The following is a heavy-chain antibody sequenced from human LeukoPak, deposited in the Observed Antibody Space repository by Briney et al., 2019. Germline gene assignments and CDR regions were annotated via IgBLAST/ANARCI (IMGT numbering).Heavy chain of an antibody. J-gene: IGHJ4*02. Sequence: TGGSLRLSCAASGFDFNIYIVNWVRQAPGKGLEWVSYISSRGSDRDYADSVKGRFTISRDNANNSLYLQMNSLRDEDTAVYYCARDKWARALDYWGQGTLVTASP. V-gene: IGHV3-48*02. CDR2: ISSRGSDR. CDR3: ARDKWARALDY. CDR1: GFDFNIYI. D-gene: IGHD1-26*01.